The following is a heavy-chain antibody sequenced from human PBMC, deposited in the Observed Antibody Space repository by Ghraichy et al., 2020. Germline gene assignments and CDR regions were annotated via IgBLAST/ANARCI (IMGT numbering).Heavy chain of an antibody. CDR3: ARQLGLAYCGGDCYPDGMDV. Sequence: GESLNISCKGSGYSFTSYWIGWVRQMPGKGLEWMGIIYPGDSDTRYSPSFQGQVTISADKSISTAYLQWSSLKASDTAMYYCARQLGLAYCGGDCYPDGMDVWGQGTTVTVSS. D-gene: IGHD2-21*02. CDR2: IYPGDSDT. J-gene: IGHJ6*02. CDR1: GYSFTSYW. V-gene: IGHV5-51*01.